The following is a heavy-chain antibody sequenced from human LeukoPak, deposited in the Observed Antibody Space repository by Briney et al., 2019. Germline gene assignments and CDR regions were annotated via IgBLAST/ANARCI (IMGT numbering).Heavy chain of an antibody. CDR3: AREVIAAHNWFDP. J-gene: IGHJ5*02. CDR2: INHSGST. V-gene: IGHV4-34*01. D-gene: IGHD6-6*01. CDR1: GGSFSGYY. Sequence: SETLSLTCAVYGGSFSGYYWSWIRQPPGKGLEWIGEINHSGSTNYNPSLKSRVTISVDTSKNQFSLKLSSVTAADTAVYYCAREVIAAHNWFDPWGQGTLVTVSS.